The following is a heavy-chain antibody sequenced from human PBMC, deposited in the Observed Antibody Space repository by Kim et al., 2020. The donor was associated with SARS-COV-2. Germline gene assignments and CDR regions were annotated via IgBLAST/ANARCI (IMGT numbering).Heavy chain of an antibody. CDR3: ERPIIRGNYGMDV. D-gene: IGHD3-16*01. CDR1: GFTVSSNY. J-gene: IGHJ6*02. V-gene: IGHV3-53*01. CDR2: IYSGGST. Sequence: GGSLRLSCAASGFTVSSNYMSWVRQAPGKGLEWVSVIYSGGSTYYDDSVMGRFTISRDNSKNTLYLQMNSLRAEDTAVYYCERPIIRGNYGMDVWGQGNTVSVS.